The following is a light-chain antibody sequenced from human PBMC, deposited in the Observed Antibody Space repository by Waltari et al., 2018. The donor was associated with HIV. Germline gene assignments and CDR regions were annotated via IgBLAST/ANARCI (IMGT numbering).Light chain of an antibody. CDR3: QAADSSGSYFV. J-gene: IGLJ1*01. Sequence: SYELTQPPSVSVSPGQTARINSSGDVSPHQHTFWYQQQSGQAPVFVVYKDSERPAGIPERFSGSSPGTTVTLFIDGVQAEDEADYYCQAADSSGSYFVFGTGTKVTVL. CDR2: KDS. CDR1: VSPHQH. V-gene: IGLV3-25*03.